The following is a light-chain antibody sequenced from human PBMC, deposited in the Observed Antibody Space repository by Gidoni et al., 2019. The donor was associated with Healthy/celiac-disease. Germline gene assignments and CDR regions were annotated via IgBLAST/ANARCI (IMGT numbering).Light chain of an antibody. Sequence: QSVLTQPPSVSGAPGQRVTISCTGSSSNIGAGYDVHWYTQLPGTAPKLLIYGNSNRPSGVPDRFSGSKSGTSASLAISGLQAEDEADYYCQSYDSSLSGSGVFGGGTKLTVL. CDR3: QSYDSSLSGSGV. CDR2: GNS. V-gene: IGLV1-40*01. J-gene: IGLJ2*01. CDR1: SSNIGAGYD.